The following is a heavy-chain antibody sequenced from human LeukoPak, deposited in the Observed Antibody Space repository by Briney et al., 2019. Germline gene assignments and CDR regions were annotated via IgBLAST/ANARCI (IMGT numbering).Heavy chain of an antibody. CDR1: GFTFSNYW. J-gene: IGHJ3*02. CDR3: ARVYSSSSGKNAFDI. V-gene: IGHV3-7*03. Sequence: PGGSLRLSCAVSGFTFSNYWMSWVRQAPGKGLEWVANIKQDGYEKYYVDSVKGRFTISRDNAKNSLYLQMDSLRAEDTAVFYCARVYSSSSGKNAFDIWGQGTVVTVSS. CDR2: IKQDGYEK. D-gene: IGHD6-6*01.